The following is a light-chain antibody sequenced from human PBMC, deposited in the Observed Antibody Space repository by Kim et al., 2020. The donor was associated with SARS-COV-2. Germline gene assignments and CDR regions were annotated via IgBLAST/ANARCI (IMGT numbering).Light chain of an antibody. CDR1: NWQFKY. J-gene: IGLJ2*01. CDR2: QDN. V-gene: IGLV3-1*01. CDR3: QVWDNSLGV. Sequence: SEYPGETATNSCNGDNWQFKYVCWYQRTAGHSPVLVLYQDNKRPSGIPERFSGSNSGNTATLNISGTQAMDEADDYWQVWDNSLGVFGAGTRLTVL.